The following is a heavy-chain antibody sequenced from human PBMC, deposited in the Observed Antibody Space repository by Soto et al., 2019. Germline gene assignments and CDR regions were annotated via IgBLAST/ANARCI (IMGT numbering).Heavy chain of an antibody. Sequence: GVSLRLSCTASGFTFSTYSMHWVRQAPGKGLDWVAIVSYDGSIKYYADSVRGRFTISRDNSKNTLYLQMDSLRAEDTAVYYCAKKQFTGGQPATVDYWGQGTLVTVSS. D-gene: IGHD2-2*01. V-gene: IGHV3-30*18. CDR2: VSYDGSIK. CDR1: GFTFSTYS. CDR3: AKKQFTGGQPATVDY. J-gene: IGHJ4*02.